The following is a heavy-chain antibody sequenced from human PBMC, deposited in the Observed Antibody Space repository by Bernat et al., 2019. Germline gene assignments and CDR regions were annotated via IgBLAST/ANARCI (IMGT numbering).Heavy chain of an antibody. V-gene: IGHV3-15*07. Sequence: SNAWMNWVRQAPGKGLEWVGRIKSKTDGGTTDYAAPVKGRFTISRDDSKNTLYLQMNSLRAEDTAVYYCARDRSGYDDRGLVNWGQGTLVTVSS. J-gene: IGHJ4*02. CDR3: ARDRSGYDDRGLVN. D-gene: IGHD5-12*01. CDR1: SNAW. CDR2: IKSKTDGGTT.